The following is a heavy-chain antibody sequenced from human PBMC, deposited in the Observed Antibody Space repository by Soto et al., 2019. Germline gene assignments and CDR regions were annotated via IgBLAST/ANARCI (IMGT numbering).Heavy chain of an antibody. J-gene: IGHJ4*02. CDR1: GFTFSDAA. V-gene: IGHV3-73*01. CDR3: TRHSVDY. CDR2: IRAKAYSYAT. Sequence: EVPLVESGGGLVQPGGSLKLSCAASGFTFSDAALHWVRQASGKGLEWVGRIRAKAYSYATAYAASVKGRFTISRDDSKNTAYLQMNSLKSEDTAVYYCTRHSVDYWGQGTLVTVSS.